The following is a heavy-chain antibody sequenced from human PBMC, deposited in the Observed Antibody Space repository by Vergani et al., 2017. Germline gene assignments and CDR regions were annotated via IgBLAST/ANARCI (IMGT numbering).Heavy chain of an antibody. CDR1: GFTFSSYS. D-gene: IGHD3-16*01. J-gene: IGHJ4*02. Sequence: EVQLVESGGGLVQPGGSLRLSCAASGFTFSSYSMNWVRQAPGKGLEWVSYISSSSSTIYYADSVKGRFTISRDNAKNSLYLQMNSLRAEDTAVYYCARDRRGGLFDYGGEGSLVTVSS. V-gene: IGHV3-48*01. CDR3: ARDRRGGLFDY. CDR2: ISSSSSTI.